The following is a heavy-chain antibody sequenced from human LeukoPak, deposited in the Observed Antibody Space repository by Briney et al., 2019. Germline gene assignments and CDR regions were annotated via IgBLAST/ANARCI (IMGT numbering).Heavy chain of an antibody. CDR1: GLIFDDYG. V-gene: IGHV3-20*04. CDR2: INWNGGTT. CDR3: ARNSGANVYTYSFQY. J-gene: IGHJ4*02. D-gene: IGHD1-26*01. Sequence: GGSLRLSCVASGLIFDDYGMSWVRQAPGKGLEWVSGINWNGGTTTYADSVKGRFTISRDNAKNSLYLQMNSLRVEDTAFYYCARNSGANVYTYSFQYWGRGTLVTVSS.